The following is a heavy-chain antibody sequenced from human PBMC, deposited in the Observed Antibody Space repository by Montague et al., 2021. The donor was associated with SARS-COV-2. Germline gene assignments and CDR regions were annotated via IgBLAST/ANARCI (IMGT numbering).Heavy chain of an antibody. CDR3: TREGYQVLWSDYYYYGMDV. CDR2: INHSGST. CDR1: GGSFSGYY. V-gene: IGHV4-34*01. D-gene: IGHD2-2*01. Sequence: SETLSLTCAVYGGSFSGYYYSWIRQPPGTGLEWIGEINHSGSTNXNPSLKRRVTISVDTSKNQFSLKLSSVTAADTAVYYCTREGYQVLWSDYYYYGMDVWGQGTTVTVSS. J-gene: IGHJ6*02.